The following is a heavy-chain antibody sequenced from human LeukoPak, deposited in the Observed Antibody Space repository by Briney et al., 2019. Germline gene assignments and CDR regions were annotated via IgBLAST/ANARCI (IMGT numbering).Heavy chain of an antibody. CDR1: GFTFSSYA. V-gene: IGHV3-30-3*01. CDR2: ISYDGSNK. Sequence: GGSLRLPCAASGFTFSSYAMHWVRQAQGKGLEWVAVISYDGSNKYYADSVKGRFTISRDNSKNTLYLQMNSLSAEDTAVYYCARGLGMYYFDYWGQGTLVTVSS. D-gene: IGHD1-26*01. J-gene: IGHJ4*02. CDR3: ARGLGMYYFDY.